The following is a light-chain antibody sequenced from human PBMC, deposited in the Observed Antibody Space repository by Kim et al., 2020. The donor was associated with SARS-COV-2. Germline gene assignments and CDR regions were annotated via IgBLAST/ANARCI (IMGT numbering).Light chain of an antibody. J-gene: IGLJ1*01. Sequence: SYELTQPPSVSVSPGQTASITCSGDKLGDKYACWYQQMPGQSPVLVIYQDNKRPSGIPERFSGSNSGNTATLTISGTQAMDEADYYCQAWDSSTKVFGTGTKVTVL. V-gene: IGLV3-1*01. CDR3: QAWDSSTKV. CDR2: QDN. CDR1: KLGDKY.